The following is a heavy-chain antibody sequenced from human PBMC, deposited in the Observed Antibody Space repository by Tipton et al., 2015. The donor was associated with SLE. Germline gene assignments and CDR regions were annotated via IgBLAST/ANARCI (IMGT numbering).Heavy chain of an antibody. J-gene: IGHJ3*01. CDR2: INPNSGGT. D-gene: IGHD3-10*01. CDR3: ATGDFSQDAFDL. CDR1: GGTFSSYA. V-gene: IGHV1-2*02. Sequence: QLVQSGAEVKKPGSPVKVSCKASGGTFSSYAISWVRQAPGQGLEWMGWINPNSGGTNYAQKFQGRVTMTRDTSISTAYMELNRLRSDDTAVYYCATGDFSQDAFDLWGQGTMVTVSS.